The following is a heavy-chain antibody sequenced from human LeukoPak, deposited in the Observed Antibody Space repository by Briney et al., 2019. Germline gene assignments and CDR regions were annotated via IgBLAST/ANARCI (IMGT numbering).Heavy chain of an antibody. CDR3: AREIAAGGWRGFDY. Sequence: GASVKVSCKASGYNFEILGISWVRQAPGQGLEWMGWINPNSGATNYARKFQGRVTMTRDTSISTAYMELSSLRSDDTAVYYCAREIAAGGWRGFDYWGQGTLVTVSS. D-gene: IGHD6-13*01. J-gene: IGHJ4*02. CDR2: INPNSGAT. CDR1: GYNFEILG. V-gene: IGHV1-2*02.